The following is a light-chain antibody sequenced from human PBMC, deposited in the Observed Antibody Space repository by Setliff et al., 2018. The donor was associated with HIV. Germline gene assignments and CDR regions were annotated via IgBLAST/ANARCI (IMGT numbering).Light chain of an antibody. CDR1: SSNIGAHYD. CDR3: QSYDSSLSGYV. CDR2: GNN. V-gene: IGLV1-40*01. Sequence: QSALTQPPSVSGAPGQRVTISCTGSSSNIGAHYDVHWYQQLPGTAPKLLIYGNNNRPSGVPDRFSGSKSGTSASLAITGLQAEDEADYYCQSYDSSLSGYVFGTGT. J-gene: IGLJ1*01.